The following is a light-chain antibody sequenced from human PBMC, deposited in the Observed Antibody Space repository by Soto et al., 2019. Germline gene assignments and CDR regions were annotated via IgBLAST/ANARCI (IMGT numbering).Light chain of an antibody. Sequence: EIVLTQSPGTLSLSPGERATLSCRASQSVSSSYLAWYQQKPGQAPRLLIYGASSRATGIPDRFSGSGSGTDFTLTIIRLEPEDCAVYYCQQYGSSPRYTFGQGTKLEIK. CDR3: QQYGSSPRYT. CDR2: GAS. V-gene: IGKV3-20*01. CDR1: QSVSSSY. J-gene: IGKJ2*01.